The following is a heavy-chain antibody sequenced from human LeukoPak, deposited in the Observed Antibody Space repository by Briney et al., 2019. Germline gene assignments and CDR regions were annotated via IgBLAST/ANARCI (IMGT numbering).Heavy chain of an antibody. D-gene: IGHD3-22*01. CDR1: GGSFSGYY. J-gene: IGHJ4*02. CDR2: INHSGGT. V-gene: IGHV4-34*01. CDR3: ARDKTHYDSSGYYYRPFDY. Sequence: SETLSLTCAVYGGSFSGYYWSWIRQPPGKGLEWIGEINHSGGTNYNPSLKSRVTISVDTSKNQFSLKLSSVTAADTAVYYCARDKTHYDSSGYYYRPFDYWGQGTLVTVSS.